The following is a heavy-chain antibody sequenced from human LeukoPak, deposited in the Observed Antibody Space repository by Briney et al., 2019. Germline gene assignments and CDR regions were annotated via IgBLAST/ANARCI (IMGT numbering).Heavy chain of an antibody. J-gene: IGHJ4*02. D-gene: IGHD3-22*01. CDR2: ISWNSGSI. V-gene: IGHV3-9*01. CDR3: AKDISRYYYDTHLDY. CDR1: GFTFDDYA. Sequence: GRSLRLSCAASGFTFDDYAMHWVRQAPGKGLEWVSGISWNSGSIGYADSVKGRFTISRDNAKNSLYLQMNSLRAEDTALYYCAKDISRYYYDTHLDYWGQGTLVTVSS.